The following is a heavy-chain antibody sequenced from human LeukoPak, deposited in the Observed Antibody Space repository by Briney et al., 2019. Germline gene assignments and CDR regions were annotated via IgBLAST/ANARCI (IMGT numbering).Heavy chain of an antibody. J-gene: IGHJ6*03. CDR1: GFTFSTYS. Sequence: GGSLRLSCAASGFTFSTYSMNWVRQAPGKGLEWVSSISSSSSYIYYADSVKGRFTISRDNAKNSLYLQMNSLRAEDTAVYYCARQRAAAGRAYMDVWGKGTTVTISS. CDR3: ARQRAAAGRAYMDV. D-gene: IGHD6-13*01. V-gene: IGHV3-21*01. CDR2: ISSSSSYI.